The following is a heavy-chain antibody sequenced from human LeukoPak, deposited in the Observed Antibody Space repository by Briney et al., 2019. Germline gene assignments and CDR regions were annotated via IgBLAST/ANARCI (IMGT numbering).Heavy chain of an antibody. CDR3: ARDPLRNVFDI. D-gene: IGHD3-16*02. CDR2: IYYSGST. J-gene: IGHJ3*02. Sequence: SETLSLTCTVSGGSISRYYWSWIRQPPGKGLEWIGYIYYSGSTNYNPSLKSRVTISVDTSKNQFSLKLSSVTAADTAVYYCARDPLRNVFDIWGQGTMVTVSS. CDR1: GGSISRYY. V-gene: IGHV4-59*01.